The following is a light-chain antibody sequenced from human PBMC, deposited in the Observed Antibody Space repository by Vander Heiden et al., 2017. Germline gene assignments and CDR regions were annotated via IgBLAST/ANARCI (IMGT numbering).Light chain of an antibody. V-gene: IGKV3-11*01. CDR1: QRVSSY. J-gene: IGKJ4*02. CDR3: QQRSNWPPLT. CDR2: DAS. Sequence: IVFTQSPATLPLSPGESTPLSCRASQRVSSYLAWSQKKPGQAPRLLIYDASNRATGIPARFSGSGSGTDFTLTISSIEPEDFAVYYCQQRSNWPPLTFGGGTKVEIK.